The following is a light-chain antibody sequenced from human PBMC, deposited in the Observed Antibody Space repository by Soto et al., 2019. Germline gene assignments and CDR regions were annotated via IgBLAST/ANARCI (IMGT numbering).Light chain of an antibody. CDR2: GAS. Sequence: EIVLTQSPDTLSLSPGERATLSCRASQSFGGPYLAWYQQKPGQTHRLLINGASSRATGIPDRCSGSGSGTDFTLTSSGLEPEDFAVYYCHQYESWTFGQGTKVEIK. CDR1: QSFGGPY. CDR3: HQYESWT. J-gene: IGKJ1*01. V-gene: IGKV3-20*01.